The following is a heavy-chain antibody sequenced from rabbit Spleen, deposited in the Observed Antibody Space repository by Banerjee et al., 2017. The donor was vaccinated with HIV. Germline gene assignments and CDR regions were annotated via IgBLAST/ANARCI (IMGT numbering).Heavy chain of an antibody. V-gene: IGHV1S40*01. D-gene: IGHD8-1*01. J-gene: IGHJ6*01. CDR3: ARDTGSSFSSYGMDL. CDR2: IYAAGSGST. CDR1: GFSFSSGYY. Sequence: QSLEESGGGLVKPGASLTLTCKASGFSFSSGYYMCWVRQAPGKGLEWIACIYAAGSGSTYYASWAKGRFTISKTSSTTVTLHMTSLTAADTATYFCARDTGSSFSSYGMDLWGPGTLVTVS.